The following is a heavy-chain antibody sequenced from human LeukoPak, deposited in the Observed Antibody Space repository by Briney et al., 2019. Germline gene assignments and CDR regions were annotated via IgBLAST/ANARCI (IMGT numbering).Heavy chain of an antibody. CDR2: IYTSGST. CDR1: GGSISSGSYY. D-gene: IGHD5-18*01. J-gene: IGHJ4*02. Sequence: SETLSLTCTVSGGSISSGSYYWSWIRQPAGRGLEWIGRIYTSGSTNYNPSLKSRVTISVDTSKNQFSLKLSSVTAADTAVYYCAREGDVDTAMVTYFDYWGQGTLVTVSS. CDR3: AREGDVDTAMVTYFDY. V-gene: IGHV4-61*02.